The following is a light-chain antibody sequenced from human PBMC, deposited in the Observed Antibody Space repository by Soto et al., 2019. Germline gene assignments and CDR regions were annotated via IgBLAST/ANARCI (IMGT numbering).Light chain of an antibody. CDR1: SSDVGAYNY. Sequence: QSVLTQPASVSGPPGQSITISCTGTSSDVGAYNYVSWYQHHPGKAPRLVIYDVTNRPSGISDRFSGSKSGNTASLTISGLLAEEEADYYCASYTTISTYVFGTGTKVTV. CDR3: ASYTTISTYV. V-gene: IGLV2-14*01. CDR2: DVT. J-gene: IGLJ1*01.